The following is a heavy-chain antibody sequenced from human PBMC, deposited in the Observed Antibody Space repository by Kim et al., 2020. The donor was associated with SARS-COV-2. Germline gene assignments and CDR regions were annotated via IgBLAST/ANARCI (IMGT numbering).Heavy chain of an antibody. J-gene: IGHJ2*01. CDR2: ITSNGGST. Sequence: GGSLRLSCSASGFTFSNHIMHWVRQAPGMGLEDVSGITSNGGSTYYVDSVKGRFTISRETSRNTRYLQRGSLRVEDTAIYYCVRGNDIMATRDRYFDLWGRSTLVSVSS. V-gene: IGHV3-64D*06. CDR1: GFTFSNHI. D-gene: IGHD5-12*01. CDR3: VRGNDIMATRDRYFDL.